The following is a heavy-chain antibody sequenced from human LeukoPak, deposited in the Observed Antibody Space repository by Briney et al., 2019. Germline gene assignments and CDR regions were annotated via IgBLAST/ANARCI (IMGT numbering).Heavy chain of an antibody. CDR1: GGTFSSYA. J-gene: IGHJ5*02. CDR2: IIPILGIA. D-gene: IGHD3-10*01. Sequence: GSSVKVSCKASGGTFSSYAISWVRQAPGQGLEWMGRIIPILGIANYAQKFQGRVTITADKSTSTAYMELSSLRSEDTAVYYCARDLPTSGSGNSNWFDPWGQGTLVTVSS. V-gene: IGHV1-69*04. CDR3: ARDLPTSGSGNSNWFDP.